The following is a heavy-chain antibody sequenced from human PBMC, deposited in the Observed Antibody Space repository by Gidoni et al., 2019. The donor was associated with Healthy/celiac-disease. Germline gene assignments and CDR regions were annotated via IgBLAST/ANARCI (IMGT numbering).Heavy chain of an antibody. J-gene: IGHJ6*02. D-gene: IGHD3-10*01. V-gene: IGHV1-69*06. Sequence: QVQLVQSGAEVKKPGSSVKVSCKASGGTFSSYAISWVRQAPGQGLEWMGGIIPIFGTANYAQKFQGRVTITADKSTSTAYMELSSLRSEDTAVYYCARDPGSGSYYYYYYGMDVWGQGTTVTVSS. CDR3: ARDPGSGSYYYYYYGMDV. CDR1: GGTFSSYA. CDR2: IIPIFGTA.